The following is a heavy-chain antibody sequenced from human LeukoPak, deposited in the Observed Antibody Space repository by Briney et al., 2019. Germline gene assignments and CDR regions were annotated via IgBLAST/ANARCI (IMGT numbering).Heavy chain of an antibody. V-gene: IGHV4-4*09. CDR2: IYTSGST. D-gene: IGHD6-13*01. CDR1: GGSISSYY. Sequence: PSETLSLTCTVSGGSISSYYWSWIRQPPGKGLEWIGYIYTSGSTNYNPSLKSRVTMSLDTSNNQFSLKLSSVTAADTAVYYCARDITTGIAAATKGGWFDPWGQGTLVTVSS. J-gene: IGHJ5*02. CDR3: ARDITTGIAAATKGGWFDP.